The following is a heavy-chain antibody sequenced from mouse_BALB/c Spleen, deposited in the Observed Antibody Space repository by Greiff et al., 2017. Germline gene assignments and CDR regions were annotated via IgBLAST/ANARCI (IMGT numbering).Heavy chain of an antibody. CDR2: ISSGSSTI. J-gene: IGHJ1*01. CDR3: ARGGNYRWYFDV. CDR1: GFTFSSFG. D-gene: IGHD2-1*01. V-gene: IGHV5-17*02. Sequence: EVHLVESGGGLVQPGGSRKLSCAASGFTFSSFGMHWVRQAPEKGLEWVAYISSGSSTIYYADTVKGRFTISRDNPKNTLFLQMTSLRSEDTAMYYCARGGNYRWYFDVWGAGTTVTVSA.